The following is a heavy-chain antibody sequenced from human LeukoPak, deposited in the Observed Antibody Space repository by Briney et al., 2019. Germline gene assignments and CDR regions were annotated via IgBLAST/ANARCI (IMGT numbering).Heavy chain of an antibody. J-gene: IGHJ4*02. D-gene: IGHD2-2*01. Sequence: GRSLRLSCAASGFTFSSYGMHWVRQAPGKGLEWVAVIWYDGSNKYYADSVKGRFTISRDNSKNTLYLQMNSLRAEDTAVYYCAKDSLVRDFDYWGQGTLVTVSS. CDR2: IWYDGSNK. CDR1: GFTFSSYG. V-gene: IGHV3-33*06. CDR3: AKDSLVRDFDY.